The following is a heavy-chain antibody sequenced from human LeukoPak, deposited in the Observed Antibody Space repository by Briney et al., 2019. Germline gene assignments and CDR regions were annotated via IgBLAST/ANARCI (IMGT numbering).Heavy chain of an antibody. Sequence: SKTLSLTCGVYGGSFNNYYWSWFRQPPGKGLEWIGEVNHSGATNYSPSLKSRLTMSVDTSKNQFSLKLSSVTAADTAVYYCARRRSYYGSGSYYKGYYFDYWGQGTLVTVSS. CDR3: ARRRSYYGSGSYYKGYYFDY. V-gene: IGHV4-34*01. CDR1: GGSFNNYY. D-gene: IGHD3-10*01. CDR2: VNHSGAT. J-gene: IGHJ4*02.